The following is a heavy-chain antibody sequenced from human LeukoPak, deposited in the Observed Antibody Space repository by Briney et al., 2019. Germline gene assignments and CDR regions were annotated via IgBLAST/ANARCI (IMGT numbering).Heavy chain of an antibody. D-gene: IGHD4-17*01. V-gene: IGHV3-21*01. CDR3: ARGAYEDGDPGDY. J-gene: IGHJ4*02. CDR1: GFTFSSYS. Sequence: GGSLRLSCAASGFTFSSYSMNWVRQAPGKGLEWVSSISSSSSYIYYADSVKGRFTISRDNAKNSLYLQMNSLKAEDTAVYYCARGAYEDGDPGDYWGQGTLVTVSS. CDR2: ISSSSSYI.